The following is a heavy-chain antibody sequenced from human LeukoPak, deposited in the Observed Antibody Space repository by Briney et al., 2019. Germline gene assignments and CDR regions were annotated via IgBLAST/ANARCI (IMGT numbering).Heavy chain of an antibody. CDR2: LYSGGST. CDR1: GFTFDDYG. D-gene: IGHD5-12*01. CDR3: ARVRGYSGYDPRSYWYFDL. V-gene: IGHV3-53*01. J-gene: IGHJ2*01. Sequence: GGSLRLSCAASGFTFDDYGMSWVRQAPGKGLEWVSLLYSGGSTNYADSVKGRFTISRDESKNTLYLQMSRLRAEDTALYFCARVRGYSGYDPRSYWYFDLWGRGTLVTVSS.